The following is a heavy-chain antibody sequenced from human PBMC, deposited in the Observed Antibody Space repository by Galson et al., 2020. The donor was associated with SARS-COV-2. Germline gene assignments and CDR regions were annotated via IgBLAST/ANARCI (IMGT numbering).Heavy chain of an antibody. J-gene: IGHJ5*02. V-gene: IGHV1-8*02. CDR2: INPKSGNT. CDR3: ARVWVRGFSYGNWFDP. CDR1: GFTFTNFA. Sequence: ASVKVSCKASGFTFTNFAINWVRQGPGQGLEWMGWINPKSGNTGYAQKFQGRVTMTRDTATSTAYMDLNSLRPEDTAVYYCARVWVRGFSYGNWFDPWGQGTMVTVSP. D-gene: IGHD5-18*01.